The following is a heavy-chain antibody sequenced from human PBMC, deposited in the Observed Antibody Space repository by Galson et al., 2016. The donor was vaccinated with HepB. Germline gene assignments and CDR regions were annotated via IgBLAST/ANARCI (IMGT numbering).Heavy chain of an antibody. Sequence: SLRLSCAASGFTFHTFTMHWVRQAPGKGLEWVAVISYDGGNKYYRGSVKGRFTISRDNSENTLSLQMSSLRPEDTALYYCVRDPRGELPDAGDYHYGLDVWGQGTPVTVSS. CDR1: GFTFHTFT. V-gene: IGHV3-30*04. D-gene: IGHD1-26*01. CDR2: ISYDGGNK. CDR3: VRDPRGELPDAGDYHYGLDV. J-gene: IGHJ6*02.